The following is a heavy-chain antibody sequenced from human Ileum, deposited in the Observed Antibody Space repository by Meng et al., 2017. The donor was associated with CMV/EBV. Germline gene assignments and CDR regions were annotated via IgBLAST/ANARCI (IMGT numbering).Heavy chain of an antibody. V-gene: IGHV3-15*01. Sequence: GESLKISCAVSGFTLTDAWMHWVRQTPEKGLEWVGRIKTKGEGGTTDYAAAVKGRFTISTNESKNTLLLQMNSLKAEDTAVYYCNTMVLERYCRLQTNCLGGHWGQGTLVTVSS. CDR2: IKTKGEGGTT. CDR3: NTMVLERYCRLQTNCLGGH. CDR1: GFTLTDAW. J-gene: IGHJ4*01. D-gene: IGHD2-15*01.